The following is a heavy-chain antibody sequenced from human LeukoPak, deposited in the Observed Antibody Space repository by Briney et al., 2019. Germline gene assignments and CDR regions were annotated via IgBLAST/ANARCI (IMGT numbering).Heavy chain of an antibody. CDR3: AKDPPDITMVPSWFGT. D-gene: IGHD3-10*01. CDR2: ISGSGGST. V-gene: IGHV3-23*01. J-gene: IGHJ5*02. CDR1: GFTFSSYA. Sequence: AGGSQRLSCAASGFTFSSYAMRWVRQARGKGVEGVSAISGSGGSTYYADSVKGGFTISRDNCKNTLYLQMNSLRAEAPAVYYCAKDPPDITMVPSWFGTWGQGTLVTVSS.